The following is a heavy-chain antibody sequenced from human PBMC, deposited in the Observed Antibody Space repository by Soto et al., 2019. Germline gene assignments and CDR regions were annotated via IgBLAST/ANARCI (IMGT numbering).Heavy chain of an antibody. CDR3: ARHRGYYDILTGYYTELNFDY. CDR2: IYYSGTT. Sequence: GTLSLTCTVSGGSISSSSYYWGWIRQPPGKGLEWIGSIYYSGTTYYNPSLKSRVTISVDTSKNQFSLKLSSVTAADTAVYYCARHRGYYDILTGYYTELNFDYWGQGTLVTVSS. CDR1: GGSISSSSYY. D-gene: IGHD3-9*01. J-gene: IGHJ4*02. V-gene: IGHV4-39*01.